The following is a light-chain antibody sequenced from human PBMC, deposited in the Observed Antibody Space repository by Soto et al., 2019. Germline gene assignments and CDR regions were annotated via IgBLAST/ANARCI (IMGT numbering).Light chain of an antibody. Sequence: QSVLTQPPSASGSPGQSVTISCTGASSDVGGYNFVSWYQQHPGKAPKLMIYDVTKRPSGVPDRFSGSKSGNTASLTVSGLQLDDEADYYCSSYAGSSIPVAFGGGTKLTVL. V-gene: IGLV2-8*01. CDR1: SSDVGGYNF. CDR2: DVT. CDR3: SSYAGSSIPVA. J-gene: IGLJ2*01.